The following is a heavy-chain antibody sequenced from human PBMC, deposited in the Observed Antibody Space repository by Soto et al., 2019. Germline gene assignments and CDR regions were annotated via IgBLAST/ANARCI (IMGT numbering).Heavy chain of an antibody. CDR3: ARKGAAASYAHYYMDV. Sequence: PSETLSLTCTFFGGSISPYYWSWIRQSPGRGLEWIGYVYYSGNTNYNPSLESRVTISVDTSRNQFSLKLTSVTAADTAVYYCARKGAAASYAHYYMDVWGTGTTVTVSS. CDR2: VYYSGNT. J-gene: IGHJ6*03. CDR1: GGSISPYY. D-gene: IGHD6-13*01. V-gene: IGHV4-59*01.